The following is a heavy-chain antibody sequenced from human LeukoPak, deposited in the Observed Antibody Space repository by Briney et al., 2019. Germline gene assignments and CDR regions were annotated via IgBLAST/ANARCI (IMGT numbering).Heavy chain of an antibody. J-gene: IGHJ5*02. V-gene: IGHV3-11*04. CDR2: ISSSGSTI. CDR3: VGPPYNWFDP. Sequence: GGSLRLSCAASGFTFSDYYMSWIRQAPGKGLEWVSYISSSGSTIYYADSVKGRFTISRDNSKNTLYLQMNSLRAEDTAVYYCVGPPYNWFDPWGQGTLVTVSS. CDR1: GFTFSDYY.